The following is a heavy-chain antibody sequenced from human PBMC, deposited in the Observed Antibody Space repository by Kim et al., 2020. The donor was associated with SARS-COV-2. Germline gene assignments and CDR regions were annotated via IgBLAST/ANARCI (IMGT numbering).Heavy chain of an antibody. D-gene: IGHD7-27*01. J-gene: IGHJ3*02. V-gene: IGHV3-48*03. Sequence: IDYGDSLTGRFTNSRENSNRSIYLQMNSVRAEDTALYYCARLSSGPEAFDIWGQGTMVTVSS. CDR3: ARLSSGPEAFDI. CDR2: I.